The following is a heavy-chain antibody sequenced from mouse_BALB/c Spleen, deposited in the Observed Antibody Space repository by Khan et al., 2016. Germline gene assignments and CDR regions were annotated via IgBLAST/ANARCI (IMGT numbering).Heavy chain of an antibody. CDR1: GYSITSGYY. V-gene: IGHV3-6*02. D-gene: IGHD2-4*01. Sequence: EVQLQESGPGLVKPSQSLSLTCSVTGYSITSGYYWNWIRQFPGNKLEWMGYISYDGSNNYNPSLKNRIPITRDTSKNQFFLKLNSVTSEDTSTSYCVKLRRVYAMDYWGQGTSVTVSS. CDR2: ISYDGSN. J-gene: IGHJ4*01. CDR3: VKLRRVYAMDY.